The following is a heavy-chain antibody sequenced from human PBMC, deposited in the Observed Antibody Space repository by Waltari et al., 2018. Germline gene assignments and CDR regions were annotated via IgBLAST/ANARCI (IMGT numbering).Heavy chain of an antibody. CDR3: AIGVVTDEFDY. CDR2: IYTSGST. Sequence: QVQLQESGPGLVKPSQTLSLTCTVSGGSISSGSYYWSWIRQPAGKGLEWIGRIYTSGSTNYNPALKSRVTRSVDTSKNQFSLKLSSVTAADTAVYYCAIGVVTDEFDYWGQGTLVTVSS. CDR1: GGSISSGSYY. J-gene: IGHJ4*02. D-gene: IGHD3-3*01. V-gene: IGHV4-61*02.